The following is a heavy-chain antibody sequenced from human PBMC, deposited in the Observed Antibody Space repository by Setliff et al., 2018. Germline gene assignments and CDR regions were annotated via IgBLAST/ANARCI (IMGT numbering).Heavy chain of an antibody. CDR1: GFTYNNCW. J-gene: IGHJ4*02. Sequence: TGGSLRLSCGASGFTYNNCWVSWVRQAPGKGLEWLASINPDGSEKYYVDSVKGRFIISRDNAKNSLSLQMNSLRNEDTAVYYCFGAGTCSYWGQGTLVTVSS. CDR2: INPDGSEK. V-gene: IGHV3-7*01. CDR3: FGAGTCSY. D-gene: IGHD3-10*01.